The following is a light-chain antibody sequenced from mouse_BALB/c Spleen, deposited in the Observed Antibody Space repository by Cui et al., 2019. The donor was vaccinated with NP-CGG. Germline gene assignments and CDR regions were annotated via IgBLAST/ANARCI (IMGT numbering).Light chain of an antibody. V-gene: IGLV1*01. CDR1: IGAVTTNNY. J-gene: IGLJ1*01. CDR2: GTN. Sequence: QAVVTQESALTTSPGETATLTCRSSIGAVTTNNYANWVQEKPDHLFTGLIGGTNNRAPGVPARFSGSLIGDKAALTITGAQTEDEAIYFCALWYSNHWVFGGGTKLTVV. CDR3: ALWYSNHWV.